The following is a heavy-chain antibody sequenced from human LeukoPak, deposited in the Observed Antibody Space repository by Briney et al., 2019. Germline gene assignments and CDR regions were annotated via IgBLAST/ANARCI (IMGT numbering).Heavy chain of an antibody. CDR3: ARGGPVLYSTSCSDY. CDR2: INPSGGST. V-gene: IGHV1-46*01. Sequence: GASVKVSCKASGYTFTTYHLHWVRQAPGQGLEWMGTINPSGGSTTYAQKFQGRVTMTRETSTSTVYMEVNSLRSEDTAMYYCARGGPVLYSTSCSDYWGQGTLVTVSS. CDR1: GYTFTTYH. D-gene: IGHD6-6*01. J-gene: IGHJ4*02.